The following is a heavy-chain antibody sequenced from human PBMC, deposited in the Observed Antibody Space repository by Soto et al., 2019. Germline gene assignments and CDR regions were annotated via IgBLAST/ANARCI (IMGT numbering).Heavy chain of an antibody. CDR2: IWYDGSKK. D-gene: IGHD5-18*01. V-gene: IGHV3-33*04. J-gene: IGHJ4*02. Sequence: QVQLVESGGGVVQPGRSQRLSCEASGFSFGTYGMHWVRQAPGKGLEWVAVIWYDGSKKFYGDPVKGRFTISRDNSKNILYLEMNDLRAEDTAVYYCARNDRYSYGYVFDSWGQGTLVSVSS. CDR3: ARNDRYSYGYVFDS. CDR1: GFSFGTYG.